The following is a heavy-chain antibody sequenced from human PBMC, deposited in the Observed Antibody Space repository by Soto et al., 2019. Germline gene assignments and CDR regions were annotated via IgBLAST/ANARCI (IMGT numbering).Heavy chain of an antibody. J-gene: IGHJ4*02. V-gene: IGHV1-69*02. CDR1: GGTFSSYT. Sequence: SVKVSCKASGGTFSSYTISWVRQAPGQGLEWMGRIIPILGIANYAQKFQGRVTITADKSTSTAYMELSSLRSEDTAVYYCASGYDILTGYLTRPSFDYWGQGTLVTVSS. CDR2: IIPILGIA. CDR3: ASGYDILTGYLTRPSFDY. D-gene: IGHD3-9*01.